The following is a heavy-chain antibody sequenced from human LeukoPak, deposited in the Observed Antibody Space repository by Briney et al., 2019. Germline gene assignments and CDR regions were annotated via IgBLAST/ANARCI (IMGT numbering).Heavy chain of an antibody. CDR2: IFPVSGPT. D-gene: IGHD3-10*01. Sequence: SVKVPCKATGYTFTSYDINWVRQAPGQGLEWMGSIFPVSGPTTHAQKFQGRVTITADESTSTVYMEMRSLRSDDTAVFFCATGSHGGVDYWGQGTLVTVSS. J-gene: IGHJ4*02. V-gene: IGHV1-69*13. CDR1: GYTFTSYD. CDR3: ATGSHGGVDY.